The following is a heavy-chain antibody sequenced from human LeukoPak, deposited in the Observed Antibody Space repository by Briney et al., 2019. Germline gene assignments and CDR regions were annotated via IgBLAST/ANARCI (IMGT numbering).Heavy chain of an antibody. CDR2: VDVHGQGT. Sequence: GGSLRRSCAASGFTFSSYWMHWVREAPGKGPVWVSRVDVHGQGTAYADFVKGRFTISRDNAKNTLSLQMNSLSAEDTAVYYCARSNYDSSTFYYHLDLWGQGTLVPVSS. CDR3: ARSNYDSSTFYYHLDL. J-gene: IGHJ5*02. V-gene: IGHV3-74*01. D-gene: IGHD2/OR15-2a*01. CDR1: GFTFSSYW.